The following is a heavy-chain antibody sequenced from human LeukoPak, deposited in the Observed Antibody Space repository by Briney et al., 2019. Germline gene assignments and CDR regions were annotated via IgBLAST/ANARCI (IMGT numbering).Heavy chain of an antibody. J-gene: IGHJ4*02. Sequence: ASVKVSCKASGYTCTSYDINWVRQATGQGLEWMGWMNPNSGNTGYAQKFQGRVTMTKNTSISTAYMELSSLGSEDTAVYYCARGRRIQLWFFDYWGQGTLVTVSS. D-gene: IGHD5-18*01. V-gene: IGHV1-8*01. CDR1: GYTCTSYD. CDR2: MNPNSGNT. CDR3: ARGRRIQLWFFDY.